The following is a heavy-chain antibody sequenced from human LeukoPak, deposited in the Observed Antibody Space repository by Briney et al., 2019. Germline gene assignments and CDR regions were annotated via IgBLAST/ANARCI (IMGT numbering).Heavy chain of an antibody. CDR3: ARERSEGAFDI. D-gene: IGHD3-3*01. V-gene: IGHV3-30-3*01. CDR2: ISYDGSNK. Sequence: GRSLRLSCAASGFTFSSYAMHWVRQAPGKGLEWVAVISYDGSNKYYADSVKGRFTISRDNSKITLYLQMNSLRAEDTAVYYCARERSEGAFDIWGQGTMVTVSS. J-gene: IGHJ3*02. CDR1: GFTFSSYA.